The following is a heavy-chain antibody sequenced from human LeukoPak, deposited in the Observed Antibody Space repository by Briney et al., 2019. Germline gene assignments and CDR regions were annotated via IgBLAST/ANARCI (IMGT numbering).Heavy chain of an antibody. D-gene: IGHD2-15*01. J-gene: IGHJ5*02. V-gene: IGHV4-61*02. CDR3: ARIAMVAATQWFDP. CDR1: GGSISSGSYY. Sequence: TLSLTCTVSGGSISSGSYYWSWIRQPAGKGLEWIGRIYTSGSTNYNPSLKSRVTISVDTSKNQFSLKLSSVTAADTAVYYCARIAMVAATQWFDPWGQGTLVTVSS. CDR2: IYTSGST.